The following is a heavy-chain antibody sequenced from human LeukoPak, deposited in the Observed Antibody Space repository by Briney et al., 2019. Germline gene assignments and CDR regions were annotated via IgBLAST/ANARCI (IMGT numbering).Heavy chain of an antibody. CDR3: AKDTYDFGSGTYPPDY. CDR1: GFTFRNYA. CDR2: ISYEGSNK. D-gene: IGHD3-10*01. V-gene: IGHV3-30*18. J-gene: IGHJ4*02. Sequence: GGSLRLSCAASGFTFRNYAMHWVRQAPGKGLEWVGDISYEGSNKYYADSVQGRFTISRDNSKNTLYLQMNSLRTEDTAVYYCAKDTYDFGSGTYPPDYWGQGTLVTVSS.